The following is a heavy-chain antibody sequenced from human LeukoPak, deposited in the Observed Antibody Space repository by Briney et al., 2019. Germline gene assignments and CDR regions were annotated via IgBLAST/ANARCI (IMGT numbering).Heavy chain of an antibody. J-gene: IGHJ4*02. D-gene: IGHD4-17*01. CDR3: ARVIYGDYSPDY. CDR2: ISSSSSYI. Sequence: GGSLRLSCATSGFTFSNYGMHWVRQAPGKGLEWVSSISSSSSYIYYADPVKGRFTISRDNAKNSLYLQMNSLRAEDTAVYYCARVIYGDYSPDYWGQGTLVTVSS. CDR1: GFTFSNYG. V-gene: IGHV3-21*01.